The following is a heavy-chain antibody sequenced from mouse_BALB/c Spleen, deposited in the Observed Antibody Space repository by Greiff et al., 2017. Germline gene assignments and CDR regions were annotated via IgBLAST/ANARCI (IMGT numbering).Heavy chain of an antibody. V-gene: IGHV2-9*02. J-gene: IGHJ2*01. CDR3: ARGRDDYAYYFDY. CDR2: IWAGGST. D-gene: IGHD2-4*01. Sequence: QVQLQQSGPGLVAPSQSLSITCTVSGFSLTSYGVHWVRQPPGKGLEWLGVIWAGGSTNYNSALMSRLSISKDNSKSQVFLKMNSLQTDDTAMYYCARGRDDYAYYFDYWGQGTTLTVSS. CDR1: GFSLTSYG.